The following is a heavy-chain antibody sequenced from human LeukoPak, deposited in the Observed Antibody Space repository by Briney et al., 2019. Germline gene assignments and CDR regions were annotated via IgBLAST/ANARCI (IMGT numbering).Heavy chain of an antibody. CDR1: GGSISSSSYY. CDR3: ARDFRGGYDFWSGYYTPYYFDY. Sequence: SETLSLTCTVSGGSISSSSYYWGWIRQPPGKGLEWIGSMYYSGSTYYNPSLKSRVTISVDTSKNHFSLKLSSVTAADTAVYYCARDFRGGYDFWSGYYTPYYFDYWGQGTLVTVSP. D-gene: IGHD3-3*01. V-gene: IGHV4-39*07. CDR2: MYYSGST. J-gene: IGHJ4*02.